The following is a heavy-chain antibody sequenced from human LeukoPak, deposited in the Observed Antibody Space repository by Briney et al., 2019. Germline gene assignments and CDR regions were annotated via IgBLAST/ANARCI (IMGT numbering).Heavy chain of an antibody. CDR1: GGSISSNY. V-gene: IGHV4-59*01. D-gene: IGHD3-22*01. CDR3: ARHYYESSGISSLS. Sequence: PSATLSLTCTVSGGSISSNYWDWLRQPPGEGLEWIGYVYYTGSTSYNPSLTSGGTISLDTTKNQFSLKLTSVTAADTAVYYCARHYYESSGISSLSWGQGTLVTVSS. J-gene: IGHJ5*02. CDR2: VYYTGST.